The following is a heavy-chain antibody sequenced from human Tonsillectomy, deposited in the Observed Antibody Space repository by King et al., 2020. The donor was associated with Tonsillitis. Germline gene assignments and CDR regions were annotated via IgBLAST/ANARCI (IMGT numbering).Heavy chain of an antibody. CDR2: ISSSSSYI. CDR3: ARGDYMWELLEHPLDY. V-gene: IGHV3-21*01. CDR1: GFTFSSYS. Sequence: VQLVESGGGLVKPGGSLRLSCAASGFTFSSYSMNWVRQAPGKGLEWVSSISSSSSYIYYADSVKGRFTISRDNAKNSLYLQMNSLRAEDTAVYYCARGDYMWELLEHPLDYWGQGTLVTVSS. J-gene: IGHJ4*02. D-gene: IGHD1-26*01.